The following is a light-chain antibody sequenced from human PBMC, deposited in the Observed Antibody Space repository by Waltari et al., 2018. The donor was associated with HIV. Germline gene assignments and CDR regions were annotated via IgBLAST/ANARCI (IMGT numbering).Light chain of an antibody. V-gene: IGLV1-47*01. J-gene: IGLJ1*01. CDR3: AAWDDSLSDYV. Sequence: QSLLTQSPSASGTPGPRVTISCSGSSSNIGINLVHWSQQVPGTAPKLVIHRDDPRPSGVPDHFSGAKSATTASLAISGLRSEDEDDYYCAAWDDSLSDYVFGIGTTVTVL. CDR2: RDD. CDR1: SSNIGINL.